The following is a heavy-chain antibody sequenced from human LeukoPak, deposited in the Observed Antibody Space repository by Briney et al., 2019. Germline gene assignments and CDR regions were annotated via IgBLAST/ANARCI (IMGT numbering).Heavy chain of an antibody. CDR2: ISDTGRRT. CDR3: GRHDSFIPF. Sequence: PGGSLRLSCAASGFTFSDHAMTWVRQAAGKGLEWVSSISDTGRRTYYTDSVKGRFTISRDDSKKAVYLEMSTLGVEDTAIYFCGRHDSFIPFWGQGTLVTVSS. J-gene: IGHJ4*02. D-gene: IGHD3-16*02. V-gene: IGHV3-23*01. CDR1: GFTFSDHA.